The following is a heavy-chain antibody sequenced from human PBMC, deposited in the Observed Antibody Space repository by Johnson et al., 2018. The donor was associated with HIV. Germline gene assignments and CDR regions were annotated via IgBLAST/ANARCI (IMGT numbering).Heavy chain of an antibody. Sequence: QVQLVESGGGVVQPGRSLSLSCAASAFTFSSYAMHWVRQAPGKGLEWVAVISYDGSTKYYADSVKGRFTISRDNSKNTLYRQMNSRRAEDTAGYYCERERRPWGPDAFDIWGQGKMVTVSS. V-gene: IGHV3-30*04. CDR2: ISYDGSTK. CDR3: ERERRPWGPDAFDI. D-gene: IGHD3-16*01. CDR1: AFTFSSYA. J-gene: IGHJ3*02.